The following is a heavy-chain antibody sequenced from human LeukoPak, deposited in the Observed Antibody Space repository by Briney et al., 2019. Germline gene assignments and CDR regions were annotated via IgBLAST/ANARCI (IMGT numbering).Heavy chain of an antibody. CDR3: ARDSMGYYFDY. J-gene: IGHJ4*02. CDR2: ISSSSSYI. V-gene: IGHV3-21*05. CDR1: GFTFSSYE. D-gene: IGHD2/OR15-2a*01. Sequence: GGSLRLSCAASGFTFSSYEMNWVRQAPGKGLEWVSYISSSSSYIYYADSVKGRFTISRDNAKNSLYLQMNSLRAEDTAVYYCARDSMGYYFDYWGQGTLVTVSS.